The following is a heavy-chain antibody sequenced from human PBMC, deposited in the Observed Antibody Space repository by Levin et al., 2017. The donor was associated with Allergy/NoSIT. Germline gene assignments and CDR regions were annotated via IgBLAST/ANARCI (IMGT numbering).Heavy chain of an antibody. CDR3: ARGQGGYCSSTSCSPSYYYYDGMDV. CDR2: MNPNSGNT. D-gene: IGHD2-2*01. V-gene: IGHV1-8*01. CDR1: GYTFTSYD. J-gene: IGHJ6*02. Sequence: ASVKVSCKASGYTFTSYDINWVRQATGQGLEWMGWMNPNSGNTGYAQKFQGRVTMTRNTSISTAYMELSSLRSEDTAVYYCARGQGGYCSSTSCSPSYYYYDGMDVWGQGTTVTVSS.